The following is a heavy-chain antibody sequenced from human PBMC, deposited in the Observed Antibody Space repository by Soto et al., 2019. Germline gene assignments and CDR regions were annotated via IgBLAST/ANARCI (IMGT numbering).Heavy chain of an antibody. CDR1: GGSFSGYY. CDR3: GRAGSKNWCDP. V-gene: IGHV4-34*01. CDR2: ITHSGST. Sequence: QVQLQQWGAGLLKPSETLSLTCAVYGGSFSGYYWSWIRRPPGKGLEWIGEITHSGSTNYNPSLKSRGTRAVDTAKNQCSLKLSSVTAADTAVYYCGRAGSKNWCDPWGQGTLVTVSS. J-gene: IGHJ5*02. D-gene: IGHD3-10*01.